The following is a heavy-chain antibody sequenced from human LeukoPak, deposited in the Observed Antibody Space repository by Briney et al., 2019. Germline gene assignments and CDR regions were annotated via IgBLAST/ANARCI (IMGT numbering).Heavy chain of an antibody. CDR2: ISGSGGST. CDR1: GFTLSSYA. D-gene: IGHD4-17*01. J-gene: IGHJ5*01. CDR3: AKGPRTYGDYDS. Sequence: GGSLRLSCGASGFTLSSYAMSWVRQAPGKGLEWVSAISGSGGSTYYADSVKGRFTISRDNSKNTLYLQMNSLRAEDTAVYYCAKGPRTYGDYDSWGQGTLVTVSS. V-gene: IGHV3-23*01.